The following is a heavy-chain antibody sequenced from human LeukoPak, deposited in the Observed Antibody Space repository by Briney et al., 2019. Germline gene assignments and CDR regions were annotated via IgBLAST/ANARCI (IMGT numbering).Heavy chain of an antibody. CDR3: ARSLLWFGDTTNFDY. V-gene: IGHV4-59*01. Sequence: PSETLSLTCTVSGGPISSYYWSWIRQPPGKGLEWIGYIYYSGSTNYNPSLKSRVTISLDTSKNQFSPNLSSVTAADTAVYYCARSLLWFGDTTNFDYWGQGTLVTVSS. CDR1: GGPISSYY. D-gene: IGHD3-10*01. J-gene: IGHJ4*02. CDR2: IYYSGST.